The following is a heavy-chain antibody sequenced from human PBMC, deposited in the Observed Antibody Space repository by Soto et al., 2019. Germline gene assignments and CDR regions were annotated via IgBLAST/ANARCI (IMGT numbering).Heavy chain of an antibody. J-gene: IGHJ5*02. D-gene: IGHD6-6*01. Sequence: QVQLVESGGGVVQPGRSLRLSCVASGFTLNTYGMHWVRQAPGKGLEWVALISYDGSHEYYADSVKDRFTISRDISKNTLFLQMNSLRPEDTAVYYCAKEMFPRTVLDSSSPWGDAWGQGTLVTVSS. V-gene: IGHV3-30*18. CDR2: ISYDGSHE. CDR3: AKEMFPRTVLDSSSPWGDA. CDR1: GFTLNTYG.